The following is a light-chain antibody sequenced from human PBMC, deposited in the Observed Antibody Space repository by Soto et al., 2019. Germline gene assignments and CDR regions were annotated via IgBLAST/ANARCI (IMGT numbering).Light chain of an antibody. Sequence: EIVMTQSPATLSLSPGERAALSCRASQSINSELAWYQQKPGQPPRLLIYGASTRATGVPARFPGSESGSEFTLTISGLQSEDFAVYYCHQGHNWPLTFGQGTRLEI. V-gene: IGKV3-15*01. J-gene: IGKJ2*01. CDR3: HQGHNWPLT. CDR1: QSINSE. CDR2: GAS.